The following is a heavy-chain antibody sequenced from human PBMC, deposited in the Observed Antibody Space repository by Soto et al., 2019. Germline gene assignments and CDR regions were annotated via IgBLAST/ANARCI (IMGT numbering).Heavy chain of an antibody. CDR1: GYTFTSYY. D-gene: IGHD2-15*01. Sequence: QVQLVQSGAEVKKPGASVKVSCKASGYTFTSYYMHWVRQAPGQGLEWMGIINPSGGSTSYAQKFQGRVTMTRDTSTSTVYMELSSLRSEDTAVYYCAGVYCSGGSCSTLNWFDPWGQGTLVTVSS. J-gene: IGHJ5*02. CDR2: INPSGGST. CDR3: AGVYCSGGSCSTLNWFDP. V-gene: IGHV1-46*01.